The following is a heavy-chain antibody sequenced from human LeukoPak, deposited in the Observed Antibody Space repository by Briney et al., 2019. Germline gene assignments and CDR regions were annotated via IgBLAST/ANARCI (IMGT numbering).Heavy chain of an antibody. J-gene: IGHJ4*02. Sequence: GGSLRLSCAASGFTFSSYAMHWVRQAPGKGLEWVAVISYDGSNKYYADSVKGRFTISRDNSKNTLYLHMNSLRAEDTAVYYCAKDLTTVTTGDYWGQGTLVTVSS. V-gene: IGHV3-30*04. D-gene: IGHD4-17*01. CDR2: ISYDGSNK. CDR3: AKDLTTVTTGDY. CDR1: GFTFSSYA.